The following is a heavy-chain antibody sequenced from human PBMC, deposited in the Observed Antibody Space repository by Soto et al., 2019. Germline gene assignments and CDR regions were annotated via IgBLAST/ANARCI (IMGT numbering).Heavy chain of an antibody. CDR3: ARDSGVVDNWFDP. CDR2: IYYSGST. D-gene: IGHD3-3*01. Sequence: QVQLQESGPGLVKPSQTLSLTCTVSGGSISSGDYYWSWIRQPPGKGLEWIGYIYYSGSTYYNPSLKSRVTISVDTYKNQFSLKLSSVTAADTAVYYCARDSGVVDNWFDPWGQGTLVTVSS. V-gene: IGHV4-30-4*01. CDR1: GGSISSGDYY. J-gene: IGHJ5*02.